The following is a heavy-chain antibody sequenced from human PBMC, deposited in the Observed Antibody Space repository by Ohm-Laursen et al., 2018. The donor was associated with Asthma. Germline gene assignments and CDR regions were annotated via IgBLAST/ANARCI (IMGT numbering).Heavy chain of an antibody. D-gene: IGHD3-9*01. Sequence: SLRLSCTASGFTFNNYAMIWVRQAPGKGLEWVSGISVGGSKYYGDSVKGRVTVSRDNSKSTLYLHMNSVRAEDTAVYYCAKDDTTYSDILTGYSDYWGQGTLVTVSS. CDR1: GFTFNNYA. V-gene: IGHV3-23*01. J-gene: IGHJ4*02. CDR2: ISVGGSK. CDR3: AKDDTTYSDILTGYSDY.